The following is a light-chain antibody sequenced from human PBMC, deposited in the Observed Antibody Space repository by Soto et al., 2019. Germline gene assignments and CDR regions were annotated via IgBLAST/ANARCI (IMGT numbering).Light chain of an antibody. CDR3: QKYNSAPLT. Sequence: DIKMTQSPSSLSASVGDRVTISCRASQGISNFVAWYQQKPGKAPKLLIYLASTLQSGVPSRFSGSGSGTDFTLTISSLQPEDVATYYCQKYNSAPLTFGGGTKVEIK. CDR1: QGISNF. J-gene: IGKJ4*01. V-gene: IGKV1-27*01. CDR2: LAS.